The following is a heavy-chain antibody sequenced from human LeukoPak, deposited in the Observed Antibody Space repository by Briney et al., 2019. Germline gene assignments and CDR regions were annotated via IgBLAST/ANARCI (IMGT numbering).Heavy chain of an antibody. Sequence: PSETLSLTCAVYGASFSHYYWSWIRQPPGKGLEWIGENHPSGITNYNPSLKSRVTISVDTSKNQFSLNLSSVTAADTAVYYCARSRIYGYDFDYWGQGTLVTVSS. J-gene: IGHJ4*02. CDR1: GASFSHYY. V-gene: IGHV4-34*01. CDR2: NHPSGIT. D-gene: IGHD5-18*01. CDR3: ARSRIYGYDFDY.